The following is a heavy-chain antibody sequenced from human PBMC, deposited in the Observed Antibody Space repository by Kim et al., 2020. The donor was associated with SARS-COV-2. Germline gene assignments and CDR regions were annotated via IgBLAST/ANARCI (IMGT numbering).Heavy chain of an antibody. V-gene: IGHV4-30-4*01. CDR2: IYYSGST. J-gene: IGHJ3*02. CDR3: ASSNTAMVSGAAFDI. Sequence: SETLSLTCTVSGGSISSGDYYWSWIRQPPGKGLEWIGYIYYSGSTYYNPSLKSRVTISVDTSKNQFSLKLSSVTAADTAVYYCASSNTAMVSGAAFDIWGQGTMVTVSS. D-gene: IGHD5-18*01. CDR1: GGSISSGDYY.